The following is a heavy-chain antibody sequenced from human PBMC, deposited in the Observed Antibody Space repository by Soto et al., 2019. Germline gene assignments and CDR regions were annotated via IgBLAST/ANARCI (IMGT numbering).Heavy chain of an antibody. J-gene: IGHJ6*03. Sequence: TLSLTCTVSGGSISSGGYYWSSIRQHPGKGLEWIGYIYYSGSTYYNPSLKSRVTISVDTSKNQFSLKLSSVTAAETAVYYCARNAALAGGYYYYYMDVWGKGTTVTVS. CDR2: IYYSGST. CDR1: GGSISSGGYY. CDR3: ARNAALAGGYYYYYMDV. V-gene: IGHV4-31*03. D-gene: IGHD6-6*01.